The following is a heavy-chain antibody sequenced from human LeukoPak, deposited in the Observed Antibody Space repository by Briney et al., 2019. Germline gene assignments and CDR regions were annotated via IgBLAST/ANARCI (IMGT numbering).Heavy chain of an antibody. J-gene: IGHJ4*02. CDR3: ARDDNWNYSFY. CDR1: GYTFTSYY. Sequence: ASVKVSCKTSGYTFTSYYMNRVRQAPGQGREWMGWINPNSGGTNYAQKCQGRVTMTRDTSISTAYMELSRLRSDDTAVYYCARDDNWNYSFYWGRGTLVTVSS. D-gene: IGHD1-20*01. CDR2: INPNSGGT. V-gene: IGHV1-2*02.